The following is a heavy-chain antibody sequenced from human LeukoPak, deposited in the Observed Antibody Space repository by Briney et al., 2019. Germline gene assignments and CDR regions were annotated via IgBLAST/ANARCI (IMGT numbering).Heavy chain of an antibody. D-gene: IGHD3-10*01. CDR1: GFTFSHYS. Sequence: PGGSLRLSCAACGFTFSHYSINWVRQAPGKGLEWVSYVSSSSSTIYYADSVKGRFNISRDNAKNSLYLQMNSLRAEDTAVYYCARGLYGSGKYYFDYWGQGTLVTVSS. CDR3: ARGLYGSGKYYFDY. V-gene: IGHV3-48*01. CDR2: VSSSSSTI. J-gene: IGHJ4*02.